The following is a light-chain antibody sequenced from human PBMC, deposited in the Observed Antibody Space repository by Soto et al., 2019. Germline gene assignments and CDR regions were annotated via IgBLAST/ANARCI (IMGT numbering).Light chain of an antibody. CDR2: KAS. J-gene: IGKJ4*01. CDR1: QSITSW. V-gene: IGKV1-5*03. Sequence: DIQMTQSPSTLSASVGDRVTITCRASQSITSWLAWYQQKPGKAPKLLIYKASSLESGVPSRFSGSGSGTEFTLTISSLQTDDFAIYYCQQYNSYSLTFGGGTKVEIK. CDR3: QQYNSYSLT.